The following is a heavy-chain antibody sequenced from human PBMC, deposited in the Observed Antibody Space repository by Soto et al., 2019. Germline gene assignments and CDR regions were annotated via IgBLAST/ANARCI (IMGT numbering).Heavy chain of an antibody. CDR3: ARLHGYCISSSCHGHYAMDV. CDR1: SPSISSSSYT. CDR2: IYYSGTT. V-gene: IGHV4-39*01. J-gene: IGHJ6*02. Sequence: SVTLSLTCTLASPSISSSSYTWVSIRKPPGKGLEWIGSIYYSGTTYYNPSLNSRVTVSVDTSKNQFSLKVTSVTAADTAVYYCARLHGYCISSSCHGHYAMDVWGQGTTVT. D-gene: IGHD2-2*01.